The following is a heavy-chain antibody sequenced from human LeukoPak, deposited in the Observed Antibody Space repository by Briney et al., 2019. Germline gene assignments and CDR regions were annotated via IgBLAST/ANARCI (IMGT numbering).Heavy chain of an antibody. J-gene: IGHJ4*02. Sequence: SETLSLTCSVSDVSISNNGRYWAWIRQSPGKGLEWIGRIYTSGSTNYNPSLKSRVTMSVDTSKNQFSLKLSSVTAADTAVYYCARRDYGSGSYSPTYYFDYWGQGTLVTVSS. CDR3: ARRDYGSGSYSPTYYFDY. D-gene: IGHD3-10*01. V-gene: IGHV4-39*07. CDR2: IYTSGST. CDR1: DVSISNNGRY.